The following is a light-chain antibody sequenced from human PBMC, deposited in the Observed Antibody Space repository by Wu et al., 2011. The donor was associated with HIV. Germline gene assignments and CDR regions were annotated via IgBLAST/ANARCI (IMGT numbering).Light chain of an antibody. Sequence: EIVLTQSPGTLSLSPGERATLSCRASQSIRSNYLAWYQQKPGQAPRLLIYGASSRATGIPDRFSGSGSGTDFTLTISRLEPEDFAVYYCQQYGSSSYTFGQGTSWRSN. J-gene: IGKJ2*01. CDR3: QQYGSSSYT. V-gene: IGKV3-20*01. CDR1: QSIRSNY. CDR2: GAS.